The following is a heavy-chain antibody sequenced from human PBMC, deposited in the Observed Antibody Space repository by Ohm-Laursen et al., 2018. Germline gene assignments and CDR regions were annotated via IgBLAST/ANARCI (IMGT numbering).Heavy chain of an antibody. CDR2: IKSKTDGETT. Sequence: SPSLSCSASGFSFSNAWMIWVRQAPGKGLERDGRIKSKTDGETTDYRALVKGRFTISRDDSKNTLYLQMTSLKTEDTAVYYCSTDRKGYCSGGSCLNYWGQGTLVTVSS. V-gene: IGHV3-15*01. D-gene: IGHD2-15*01. CDR1: GFSFSNAW. CDR3: STDRKGYCSGGSCLNY. J-gene: IGHJ4*02.